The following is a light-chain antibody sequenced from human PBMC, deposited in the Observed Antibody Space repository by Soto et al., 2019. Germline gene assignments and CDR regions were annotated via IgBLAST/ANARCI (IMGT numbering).Light chain of an antibody. J-gene: IGKJ3*01. CDR2: GAS. V-gene: IGKV3-11*01. CDR1: QSVSSN. CDR3: QQRSNWLFT. Sequence: EIVMTQSPATLSVSPGERATLSCRASQSVSSNLAWYQQKPGQAPRLLIYGASTRATGIPARFSGSGSGTDFTLTISSLEPEDFAVYYCQQRSNWLFTFGPGTKVDIK.